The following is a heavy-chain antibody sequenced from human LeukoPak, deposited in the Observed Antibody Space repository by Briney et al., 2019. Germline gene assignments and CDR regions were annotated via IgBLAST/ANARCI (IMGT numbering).Heavy chain of an antibody. CDR1: GLTFSSYS. CDR3: ARDWMERWLPEWFDP. D-gene: IGHD5-24*01. V-gene: IGHV3-48*04. J-gene: IGHJ5*02. CDR2: ISSSSSTI. Sequence: GGSLRLSCAASGLTFSSYSMNWVRQAPGKGLEWVSYISSSSSTIYYADSVKGRFTISRDNAKNSLYLQMNSLRAEDTAVYYCARDWMERWLPEWFDPWGQGTLVTVSS.